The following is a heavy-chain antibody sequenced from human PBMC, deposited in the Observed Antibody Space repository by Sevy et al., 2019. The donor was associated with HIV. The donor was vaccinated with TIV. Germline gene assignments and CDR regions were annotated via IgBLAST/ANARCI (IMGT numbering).Heavy chain of an antibody. J-gene: IGHJ3*02. V-gene: IGHV3-23*01. CDR2: IGGSDGGT. CDR3: AKDIIYVVGEAFDI. CDR1: GFTFSTYA. D-gene: IGHD2-21*01. Sequence: GGSLRVSCAASGFTFSTYAMNWVRQAPGKGLEWVSAIGGSDGGTYYADSVKGRFTISRDNSKNMLYLLMNSLRAEDTGIYYCAKDIIYVVGEAFDIRGQGTMVTVSS.